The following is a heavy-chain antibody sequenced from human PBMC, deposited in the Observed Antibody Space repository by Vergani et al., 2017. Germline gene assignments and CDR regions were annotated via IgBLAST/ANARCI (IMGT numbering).Heavy chain of an antibody. Sequence: EVQLVESGGGLVQPGGSLRLSCAASGFTFSSYWMSWVRQAPGKGLEWVANIKQDGSEKYYVDSVKGRFTISRDNAKNSLYLQMNSLRAEDTAVYYCARRYSSSWLNYAFDIWGQGTMVTVSS. V-gene: IGHV3-7*01. CDR3: ARRYSSSWLNYAFDI. CDR2: IKQDGSEK. D-gene: IGHD6-13*01. CDR1: GFTFSSYW. J-gene: IGHJ3*02.